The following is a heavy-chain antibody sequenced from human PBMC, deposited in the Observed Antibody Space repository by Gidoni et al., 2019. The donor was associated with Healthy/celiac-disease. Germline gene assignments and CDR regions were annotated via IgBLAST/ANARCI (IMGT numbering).Heavy chain of an antibody. CDR3: AADTGYYYGSGSYYYMDV. CDR1: GFTFTSSA. CDR2: IGVGSGNT. V-gene: IGHV1-58*02. J-gene: IGHJ6*03. Sequence: QMQLVQSGPEVKKPGTSVKVSCKASGFTFTSSAMQWVRQARGQRLEWIGWIGVGSGNTNYAQKFQERVTITRDMSTSTAYMELSSLRSEDTAVYYCAADTGYYYGSGSYYYMDVWGKGTTVTVSS. D-gene: IGHD3-10*01.